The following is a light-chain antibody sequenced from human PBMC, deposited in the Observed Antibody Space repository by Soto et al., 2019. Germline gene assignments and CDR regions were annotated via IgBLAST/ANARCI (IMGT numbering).Light chain of an antibody. CDR1: QSITSN. V-gene: IGKV3D-15*01. CDR2: GAS. Sequence: EIVLTQAPATLSVSPGERATLSCRPSQSITSNLAWYQQKPGQAPRLLIYGASTGATGIPARFSGSGSGTEFTLTISNLQSEDFAVYFCQQYHNWPTITFGQGTRLEIK. CDR3: QQYHNWPTIT. J-gene: IGKJ5*01.